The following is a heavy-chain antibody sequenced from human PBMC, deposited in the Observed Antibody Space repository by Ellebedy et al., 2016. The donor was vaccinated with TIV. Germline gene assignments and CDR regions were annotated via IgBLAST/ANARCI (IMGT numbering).Heavy chain of an antibody. CDR3: ARNIIARPVLGAFDI. J-gene: IGHJ3*02. Sequence: SGPTLVXPTQTLTLTCTFSGFSLSTSGVGVGWIRQPPGKALEWLALFYWNDDKRYSPSLNSRLIITKDTSKNQVVLTMTNMGPVDTATYYCARNIIARPVLGAFDIWGQGTMVTVSS. CDR2: FYWNDDK. CDR1: GFSLSTSGVG. V-gene: IGHV2-5*01. D-gene: IGHD6-6*01.